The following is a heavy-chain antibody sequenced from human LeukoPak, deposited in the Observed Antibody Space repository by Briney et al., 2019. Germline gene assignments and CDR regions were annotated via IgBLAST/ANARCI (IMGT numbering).Heavy chain of an antibody. D-gene: IGHD3-22*01. CDR3: ARDKPSQYFWEYYDSSGLKFDY. CDR1: GYTFTSYG. Sequence: ASVKVSCKASGYTFTSYGISWVRQAPGQGLEWMGWISAYNGNTNYAQKLQGRVTMTTDTSTSTAYMELRSLRSDDTAVYYCARDKPSQYFWEYYDSSGLKFDYWGQGTLVTVSS. V-gene: IGHV1-18*01. CDR2: ISAYNGNT. J-gene: IGHJ4*02.